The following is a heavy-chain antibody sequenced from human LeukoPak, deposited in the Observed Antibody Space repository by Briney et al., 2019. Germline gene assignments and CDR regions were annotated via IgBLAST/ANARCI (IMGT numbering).Heavy chain of an antibody. D-gene: IGHD3-10*01. CDR2: ISAYNGNT. CDR1: GYTFTSYG. V-gene: IGHV1-18*04. Sequence: ASVKVSCTASGYTFTSYGISWVRQAPGQGLEWMGWISAYNGNTNYAQKFQARVTMTTDTSTSIAYMEVRSLRSDDTAVYYCARDRYYGSGSYWRYFDYWGQGTLVTVSS. CDR3: ARDRYYGSGSYWRYFDY. J-gene: IGHJ4*02.